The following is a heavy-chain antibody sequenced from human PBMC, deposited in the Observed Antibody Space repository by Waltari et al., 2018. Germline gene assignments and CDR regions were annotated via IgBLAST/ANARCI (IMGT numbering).Heavy chain of an antibody. D-gene: IGHD1-26*01. Sequence: EVQLVESGGGLVQPGGSLRLSCAASGFTFSSYWMHWVRQAPGKGLVWGARINSDGCSTSYADSVKGRFTISRYNAKNTLYLQMNSLRAEDTAVYYCARDLESGSFTEYFQHWGQGTLVTVSS. CDR3: ARDLESGSFTEYFQH. CDR2: INSDGCST. V-gene: IGHV3-74*01. J-gene: IGHJ1*01. CDR1: GFTFSSYW.